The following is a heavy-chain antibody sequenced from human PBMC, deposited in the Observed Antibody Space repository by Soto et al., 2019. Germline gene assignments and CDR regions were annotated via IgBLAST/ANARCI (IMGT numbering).Heavy chain of an antibody. J-gene: IGHJ5*02. Sequence: SETLSLTCTVSGGSISSYYWSWIRQPPGKGLEWIGYIYYSGSTNYNPSLKSRVTISVDTSKNQFSLKLSSVTAADTAVYYCAILTVTTDNWFDPWGQGTLVTVS. CDR2: IYYSGST. D-gene: IGHD4-17*01. CDR1: GGSISSYY. V-gene: IGHV4-59*08. CDR3: AILTVTTDNWFDP.